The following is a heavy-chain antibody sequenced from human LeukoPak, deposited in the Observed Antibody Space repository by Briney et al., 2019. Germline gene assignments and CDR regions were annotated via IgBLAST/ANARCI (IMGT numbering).Heavy chain of an antibody. CDR1: GGSISSGGYY. J-gene: IGHJ4*02. CDR2: IYYSGST. Sequence: SETLSLTCTVSGGSISSGGYYWSWIRQHPGKGLEWIGYIYYSGSTYYNPSLKSRVTISVDTSKNQFSLKLSSVTAADTAVYYCARGSSAEGADYWGQGTLVIVSS. D-gene: IGHD6-6*01. V-gene: IGHV4-31*03. CDR3: ARGSSAEGADY.